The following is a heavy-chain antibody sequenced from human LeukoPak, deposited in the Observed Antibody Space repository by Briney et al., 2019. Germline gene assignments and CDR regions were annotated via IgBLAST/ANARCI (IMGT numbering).Heavy chain of an antibody. CDR3: ARGRSYYDFWSGYGSRNWFDP. D-gene: IGHD3-3*01. J-gene: IGHJ5*02. CDR2: INHSGST. Sequence: SETLSLTCAVYGGSFSGYYWSWIRQPPGKALEWIGEINHSGSTNYNPSLKSRVTISVDTSKNQFSLKLSSVAAADTAVYYCARGRSYYDFWSGYGSRNWFDPWGQGTLVTVSS. V-gene: IGHV4-34*01. CDR1: GGSFSGYY.